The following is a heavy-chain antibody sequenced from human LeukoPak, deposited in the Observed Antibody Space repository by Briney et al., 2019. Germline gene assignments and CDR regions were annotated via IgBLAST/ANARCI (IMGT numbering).Heavy chain of an antibody. Sequence: GGSLRLSCAASGFTFSDYYMSWIRQAPGKGLEWVSYISSSGSTIYYADSVKGRFTISRDNAKNSLYLQMNSLRAEDTAVYYCARDRIAVAGRKYYYYMDVWGKGTTVTVSS. V-gene: IGHV3-11*01. CDR1: GFTFSDYY. J-gene: IGHJ6*03. D-gene: IGHD6-19*01. CDR3: ARDRIAVAGRKYYYYMDV. CDR2: ISSSGSTI.